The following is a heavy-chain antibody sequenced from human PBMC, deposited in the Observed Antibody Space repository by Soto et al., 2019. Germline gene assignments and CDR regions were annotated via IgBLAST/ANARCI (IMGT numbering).Heavy chain of an antibody. V-gene: IGHV4-31*03. CDR1: GGSISSGGYY. CDR3: AASCVACGGFNYYGMDV. D-gene: IGHD5-12*01. J-gene: IGHJ6*02. CDR2: IYYSGST. Sequence: QVQLQESGPGLVKPSQTLSLTCTVSGGSISSGGYYWSWIRQHPGKGLEWIGYIYYSGSTYYNPSLNRRVTMSVDTSKNQFSLKLSSVTAADTAVYYCAASCVACGGFNYYGMDVWGQGTTVTVSS.